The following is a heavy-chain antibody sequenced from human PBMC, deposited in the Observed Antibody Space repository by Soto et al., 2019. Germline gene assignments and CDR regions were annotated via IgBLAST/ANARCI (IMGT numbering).Heavy chain of an antibody. V-gene: IGHV3-30-3*01. D-gene: IGHD3-22*01. Sequence: QVQLVESGGGVVQPGRSLRLSCAASGFTFSSYAMHWVRQAPGKGLEWVAVISYDGSNKYYADSVKGRFTISRDNSKNTLYLQMNSLRAEDTAVYYCARGGSRYDSSGSGVGGDYWGQGTLVTVSS. CDR3: ARGGSRYDSSGSGVGGDY. CDR2: ISYDGSNK. CDR1: GFTFSSYA. J-gene: IGHJ4*02.